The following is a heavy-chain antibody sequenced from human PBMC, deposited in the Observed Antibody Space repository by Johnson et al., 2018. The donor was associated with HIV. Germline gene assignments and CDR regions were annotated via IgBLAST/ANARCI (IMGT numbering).Heavy chain of an antibody. Sequence: VQLVESGGGLVQPGGSLRLSCAASGFTFSNYAMTWVRQSPGKGLEWVSTISVSGDSTYYADSVKGRFTISREKSKNTLYVQMNSLRVEDTAVYYCARDSRYNNYGGGSVGAFDIWGQGTTVTVSS. CDR1: GFTFSNYA. V-gene: IGHV3-23*04. D-gene: IGHD4-11*01. CDR2: ISVSGDST. J-gene: IGHJ3*02. CDR3: ARDSRYNNYGGGSVGAFDI.